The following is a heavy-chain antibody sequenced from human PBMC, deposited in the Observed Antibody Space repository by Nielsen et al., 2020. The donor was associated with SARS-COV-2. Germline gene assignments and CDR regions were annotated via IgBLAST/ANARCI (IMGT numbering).Heavy chain of an antibody. CDR3: TRWTTVGAARGYYYGMDV. Sequence: VRQAPGKGLEWVGRIKSKTDGGTTDYAAPVKGRFTISRDDSKNTLYLQMNSLKTEDTAVYYCTRWTTVGAARGYYYGMDVWGQGTTVTVSS. D-gene: IGHD1-26*01. CDR2: IKSKTDGGTT. J-gene: IGHJ6*02. V-gene: IGHV3-15*01.